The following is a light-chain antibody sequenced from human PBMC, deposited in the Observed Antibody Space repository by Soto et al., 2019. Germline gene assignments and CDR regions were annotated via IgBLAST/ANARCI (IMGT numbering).Light chain of an antibody. V-gene: IGKV3-15*01. J-gene: IGKJ2*01. CDR2: DSS. CDR3: QQYITLYT. Sequence: EIVMTQSPATLYVSPGESVTLSCRASQSVSSDLAWYQQKPGQAPRLLIYDSSTRATGIPGMFSCSGSGTEFILTISSLQSEDFAVYYFQQYITLYTFGQGTKLEIK. CDR1: QSVSSD.